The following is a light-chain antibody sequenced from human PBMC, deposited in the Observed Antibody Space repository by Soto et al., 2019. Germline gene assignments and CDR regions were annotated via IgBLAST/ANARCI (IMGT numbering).Light chain of an antibody. V-gene: IGKV3-15*01. CDR2: ATS. J-gene: IGKJ2*01. Sequence: VMTQSPVTLSVSPGERATLSCRASQSVGGNVAWYQQKPGQAPRLLMYATSTRATGIPARFSGSGSRTEFTLTISSLQSEDSAVYFCQQYSDWPPYTFGQGTKLEIK. CDR3: QQYSDWPPYT. CDR1: QSVGGN.